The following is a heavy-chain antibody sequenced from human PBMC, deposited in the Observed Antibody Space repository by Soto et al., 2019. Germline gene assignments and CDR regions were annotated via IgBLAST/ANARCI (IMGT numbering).Heavy chain of an antibody. Sequence: ASVKVSCKASGGTFSSYTISWVRQAPGQGLEWMGRIIPILGIANYAQKFQGRVTITADKSTSTAYMELSSLRSEDTAVYYCARDLGRGYDYEYYFDYWGQGTLVTVSS. V-gene: IGHV1-69*04. CDR3: ARDLGRGYDYEYYFDY. CDR2: IIPILGIA. J-gene: IGHJ4*02. CDR1: GGTFSSYT. D-gene: IGHD5-12*01.